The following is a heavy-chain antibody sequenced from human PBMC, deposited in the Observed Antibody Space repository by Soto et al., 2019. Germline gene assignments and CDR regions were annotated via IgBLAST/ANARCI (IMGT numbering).Heavy chain of an antibody. J-gene: IGHJ4*02. CDR3: ARTTAVPNTLRSRYFFDY. D-gene: IGHD4-17*01. CDR1: GGSVSAKTYY. Sequence: QVQLQESGPGLLKPSETLSLTCSVSGGSVSAKTYYWSWIRQPPGKRLEWIGYVYYSGTTNYNPPLKSRVTISVDLSKNRFSLRLSSVTTADTALYYCARTTAVPNTLRSRYFFDYWGQGTLVTVSS. CDR2: VYYSGTT. V-gene: IGHV4-61*01.